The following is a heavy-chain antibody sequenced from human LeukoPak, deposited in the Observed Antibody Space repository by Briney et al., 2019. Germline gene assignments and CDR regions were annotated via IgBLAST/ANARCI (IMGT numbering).Heavy chain of an antibody. D-gene: IGHD4-17*01. Sequence: GASVKVSCKASGYTFTSYGISWVRQAPGQGLEWMGWISAYTGNTNYAQKLQDRVTMTTDTFTTTAYMELRSLRSDDTAVYYCARFSGYGDYGFDYWGQGTLVTVSS. V-gene: IGHV1-18*01. CDR2: ISAYTGNT. CDR1: GYTFTSYG. J-gene: IGHJ4*02. CDR3: ARFSGYGDYGFDY.